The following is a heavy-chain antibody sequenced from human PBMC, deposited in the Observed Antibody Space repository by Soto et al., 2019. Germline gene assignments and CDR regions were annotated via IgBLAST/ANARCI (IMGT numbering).Heavy chain of an antibody. V-gene: IGHV3-23*01. Sequence: EVQLLESGGGLVQPGGSLRLSCAASGFSFSSYAMVWVRQGPGKGLEWVSVISARGGSSYFADSVKGRFTISRDNSKNVLSLEMNSLRAEDTAIYFCAKGSIEYSASVDNWGQGTLVLVSS. J-gene: IGHJ4*02. CDR2: ISARGGSS. CDR3: AKGSIEYSASVDN. CDR1: GFSFSSYA. D-gene: IGHD5-12*01.